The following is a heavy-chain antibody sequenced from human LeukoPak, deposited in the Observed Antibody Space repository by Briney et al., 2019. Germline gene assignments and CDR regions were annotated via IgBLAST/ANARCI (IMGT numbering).Heavy chain of an antibody. V-gene: IGHV4-39*01. Sequence: TSETLSLTCSVSGGPISSTNYYWGWIRQPPGKGLEWIGSIYYSGSTYYNPSLKSRVTISVDTSKNQFSLKLSSVTAADTAVYHCARHLYGSGLHRIDYWGQGTLVTVSS. CDR3: ARHLYGSGLHRIDY. CDR1: GGPISSTNYY. J-gene: IGHJ4*02. CDR2: IYYSGST. D-gene: IGHD6-19*01.